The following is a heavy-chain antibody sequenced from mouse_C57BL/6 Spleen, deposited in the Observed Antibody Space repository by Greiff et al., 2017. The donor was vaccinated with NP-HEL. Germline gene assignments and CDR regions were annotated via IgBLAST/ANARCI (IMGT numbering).Heavy chain of an antibody. CDR2: IDPEDGAT. CDR3: TRTVVGDY. D-gene: IGHD1-1*01. J-gene: IGHJ2*01. Sequence: VQLQQSGAELVRPGASVKLSCTASGFNITDYYMHWVKQRPEQGLEWIGRIDPEDGATEYAPKFQGKATMTADTSSNTAYLQLSSLTSEDTAVYYCTRTVVGDYWGQGTTLTVSS. V-gene: IGHV14-1*01. CDR1: GFNITDYY.